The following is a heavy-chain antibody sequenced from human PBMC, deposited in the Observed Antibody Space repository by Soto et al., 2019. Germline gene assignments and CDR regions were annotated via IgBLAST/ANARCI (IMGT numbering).Heavy chain of an antibody. V-gene: IGHV3-15*01. CDR3: TTDHMGYGSGSYYDFDY. CDR2: IKSKTDGGTT. D-gene: IGHD3-10*01. J-gene: IGHJ4*02. Sequence: PVGSLRLSCAASGFTFSNAWMSWVRQAPGKGLEWVGRIKSKTDGGTTDYAAPVKGRFTISRDDSKNTLYLQMNSLKTEDTAVYYCTTDHMGYGSGSYYDFDYWGQGTLVTVSS. CDR1: GFTFSNAW.